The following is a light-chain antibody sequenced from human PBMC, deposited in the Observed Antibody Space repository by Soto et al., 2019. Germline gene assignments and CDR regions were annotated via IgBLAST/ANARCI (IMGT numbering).Light chain of an antibody. Sequence: QSALTQPRSVSGSPGQSVTISCTGTSGDVGGYNYVSWYQQHPGKAPKLMIYDVSKRPSGVPDRFSGSKSGNTASLTISGLQAEDEADYYCCSYAGSYSDVFATGTKVTVL. CDR3: CSYAGSYSDV. CDR2: DVS. J-gene: IGLJ1*01. V-gene: IGLV2-11*01. CDR1: SGDVGGYNY.